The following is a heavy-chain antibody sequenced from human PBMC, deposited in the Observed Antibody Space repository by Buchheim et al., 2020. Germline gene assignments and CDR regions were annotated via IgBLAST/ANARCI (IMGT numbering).Heavy chain of an antibody. CDR3: AKGYDFWSGSPYYYYGMDV. Sequence: EVQLLESGGGLVQPGGSLRLSCAASGFTFSSYAMSWVRQAPGKGLEWVSAISGSGGSTYYADSVKGRFTISRANSKNTLYLQMNSLRAEDTAVYYCAKGYDFWSGSPYYYYGMDVWGQGTT. J-gene: IGHJ6*02. V-gene: IGHV3-23*01. CDR1: GFTFSSYA. CDR2: ISGSGGST. D-gene: IGHD3-3*01.